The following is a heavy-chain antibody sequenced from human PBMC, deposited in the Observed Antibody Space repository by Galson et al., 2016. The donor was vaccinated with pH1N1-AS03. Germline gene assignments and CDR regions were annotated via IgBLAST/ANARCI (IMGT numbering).Heavy chain of an antibody. D-gene: IGHD3-3*01. Sequence: SVKVSCKASGGTFSSYGITWVRQAPGQGLEWMGGIIPIFGTANYAQKFQGRVTITADESTSTAYMEQSNLRSEDTAVYYCARDKDDFWSGYSEYWGQGTLVTVSS. CDR3: ARDKDDFWSGYSEY. J-gene: IGHJ4*02. CDR1: GGTFSSYG. V-gene: IGHV1-69*13. CDR2: IIPIFGTA.